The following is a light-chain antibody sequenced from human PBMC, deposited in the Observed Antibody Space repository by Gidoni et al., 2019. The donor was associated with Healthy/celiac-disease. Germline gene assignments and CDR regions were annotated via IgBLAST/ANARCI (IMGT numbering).Light chain of an antibody. CDR1: QSVGSN. CDR3: QQYNNWPPYT. Sequence: EIVMTQSPATLSVSPGERATLSCRASQSVGSNLAWYQQKPGQAPRLLIYGASTRATGIPARFSGSGSGTEFTLTISSLQSEDFAVYYCQQYNNWPPYTVXXXTKLEIK. V-gene: IGKV3-15*01. CDR2: GAS. J-gene: IGKJ2*01.